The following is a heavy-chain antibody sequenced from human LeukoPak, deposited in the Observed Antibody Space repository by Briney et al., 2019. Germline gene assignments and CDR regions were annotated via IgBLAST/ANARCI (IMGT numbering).Heavy chain of an antibody. Sequence: SVKVSCKASGDTFSSYAISWVRQAPGQGLEWMGKIIPIFGIANYARKFQGRVTITADKSTSTAYMELSSLRSEDTAVYYCARIAEPYYYDSGYAFDIWGQGTMVTVSS. J-gene: IGHJ3*02. V-gene: IGHV1-69*04. CDR3: ARIAEPYYYDSGYAFDI. CDR2: IIPIFGIA. CDR1: GDTFSSYA. D-gene: IGHD3-22*01.